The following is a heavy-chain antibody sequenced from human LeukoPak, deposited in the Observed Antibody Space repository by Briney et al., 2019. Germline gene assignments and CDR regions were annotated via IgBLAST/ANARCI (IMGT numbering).Heavy chain of an antibody. CDR2: IYTSGST. D-gene: IGHD2-21*02. J-gene: IGHJ4*02. CDR3: ARDNVVVTAIPFDY. Sequence: SETLSLTCTVSGGSISSYYWSWIRQPAGKGLGWIGRIYTSGSTNYNPSLKSRVTMSVDTSKNQFSLKLSSVTAADTAVYYCARDNVVVTAIPFDYWGQGTLVTVSS. CDR1: GGSISSYY. V-gene: IGHV4-4*07.